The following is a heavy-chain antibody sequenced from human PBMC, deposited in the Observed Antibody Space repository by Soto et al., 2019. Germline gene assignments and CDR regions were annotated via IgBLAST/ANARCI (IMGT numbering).Heavy chain of an antibody. CDR1: GFTFSSYG. Sequence: PGGSLRLSCAASGFTFSSYGMHWVRQAPGKGLEWVALISYDGSNKYYADSVKGRFTISRDNSKNTLFLQMNSLRAEETAVYYCVKDRPRRGHSGDGPYYYYYGMDVWGQGTTVTVSS. J-gene: IGHJ6*02. CDR3: VKDRPRRGHSGDGPYYYYYGMDV. CDR2: ISYDGSNK. V-gene: IGHV3-30*18. D-gene: IGHD5-12*01.